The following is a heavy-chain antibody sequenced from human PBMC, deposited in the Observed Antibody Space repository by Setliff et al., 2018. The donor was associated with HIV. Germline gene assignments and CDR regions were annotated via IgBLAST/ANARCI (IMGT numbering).Heavy chain of an antibody. D-gene: IGHD3-3*01. CDR1: EFRFSNYW. CDR3: VRDPGGIFDAFDV. CDR2: ISSSSSSI. V-gene: IGHV3-48*02. J-gene: IGHJ3*01. Sequence: GGSLRLSCVASEFRFSNYWMAWVRQAPGKGLEWVSYISSSSSSIYYGDSVKGRFTISRDNAKNSLDLEMHSLTDEDTAVYYCVRDPGGIFDAFDVWGQGTMVTVSS.